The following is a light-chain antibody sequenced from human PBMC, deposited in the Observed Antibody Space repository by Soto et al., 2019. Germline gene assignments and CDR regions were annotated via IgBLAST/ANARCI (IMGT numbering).Light chain of an antibody. J-gene: IGKJ1*01. CDR1: QSVSSY. Sequence: EIVLTQSPATLSLSPGERATLSCRASQSVSSYLAWYQQKPGQAPRLLIYDASNRATGIPARFSGSGSGTDFTLTISSLEPEDFAVYYCQQRSNWPPWTFGQGPKTEIK. CDR2: DAS. V-gene: IGKV3-11*01. CDR3: QQRSNWPPWT.